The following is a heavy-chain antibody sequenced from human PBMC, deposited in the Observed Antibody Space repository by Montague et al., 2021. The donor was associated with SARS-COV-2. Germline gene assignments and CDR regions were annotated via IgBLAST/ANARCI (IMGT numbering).Heavy chain of an antibody. J-gene: IGHJ5*02. CDR2: VYYSGAT. CDR3: ARHGVFWAAAAGTVDP. D-gene: IGHD6-13*01. V-gene: IGHV4-39*01. CDR1: GDSIYKSYFY. Sequence: SETLSLICNVSGDSIYKSYFYWGWIRQPPGKGLEWIGNVYYSGATHYNAALKSRLTISVDTSKNQFSLRLSSVTAADTAVYYCARHGVFWAAAAGTVDPWGQGTLVTVSS.